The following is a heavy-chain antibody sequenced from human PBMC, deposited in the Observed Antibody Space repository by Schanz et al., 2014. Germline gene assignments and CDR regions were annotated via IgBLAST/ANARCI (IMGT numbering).Heavy chain of an antibody. CDR3: ARDHTTESYYSAGPPIAY. D-gene: IGHD1-26*01. CDR2: ISSSSSTI. J-gene: IGHJ4*02. V-gene: IGHV3-48*01. Sequence: EVHLLESGGGLVEPGGSLRLSCATSGFSLDIFAVSWVRQAPGKGLEWVSYISSSSSTIYYADSVKGRFTISRDNAKNSLYLEMNSLRAEDTAVYYCARDHTTESYYSAGPPIAYWGQGTLLTVSS. CDR1: GFSLDIFA.